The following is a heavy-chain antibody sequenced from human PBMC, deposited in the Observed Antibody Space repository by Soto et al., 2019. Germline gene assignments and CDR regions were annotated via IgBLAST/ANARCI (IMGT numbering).Heavy chain of an antibody. V-gene: IGHV4-59*01. J-gene: IGHJ4*02. CDR1: GGSISSYY. D-gene: IGHD3-10*01. CDR3: ARGPLATGEFDY. Sequence: NPSETLSLTCTVSGGSISSYYWSWIRQPPGKGLEWIGYIYYSGSTNYNPSLKSRVTISVDTSKNQFSLKLSSVTAADTAVYYCARGPLATGEFDYWGQGTLVTVSS. CDR2: IYYSGST.